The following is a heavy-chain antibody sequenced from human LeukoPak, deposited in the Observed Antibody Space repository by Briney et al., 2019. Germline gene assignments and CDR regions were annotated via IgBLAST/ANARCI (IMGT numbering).Heavy chain of an antibody. CDR3: ARDNNGDRDALDI. V-gene: IGHV4-61*01. CDR2: IYYSGST. J-gene: IGHJ3*02. CDR1: GGSVSSGSYY. Sequence: SETLSLTCTVSGGSVSSGSYYWSWIRQPPGKGLEWIGYIYYSGSTNYNPSLKSRVAISVDTSKNQFSLKLSSVTAADTAVYYCARDNNGDRDALDIWGQGTMVTVSS. D-gene: IGHD4-17*01.